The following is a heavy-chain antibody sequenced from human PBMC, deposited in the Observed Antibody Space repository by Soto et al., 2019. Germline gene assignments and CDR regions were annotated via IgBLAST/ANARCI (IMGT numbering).Heavy chain of an antibody. CDR3: ATDRSYAHNV. CDR2: INSDGSTT. J-gene: IGHJ6*02. V-gene: IGHV3-74*03. CDR1: GCSFRNTW. D-gene: IGHD2-2*01. Sequence: EVQVVESGGGLVQPGGSLRLSCAACGCSFRNTWMHWVRQVPGKGLVWVSYINSDGSTTTYADSVKGRFTISRDNAKNTVYLQMNSLRADDTAVYYCATDRSYAHNVWGQAAAVTVSS.